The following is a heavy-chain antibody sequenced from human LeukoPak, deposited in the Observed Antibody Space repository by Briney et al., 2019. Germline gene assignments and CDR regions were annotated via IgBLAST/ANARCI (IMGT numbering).Heavy chain of an antibody. CDR3: ARARRTYTIFGVVITPASGFDP. V-gene: IGHV6-1*01. J-gene: IGHJ5*02. Sequence: SQTLSLTCAISGDSVSSNSAAWNWIRQSPSRGLEWLGRTYYRSKWYNDYAVSVKSRITINPDTSKNQFSLKLSSVTAADTAVYYCARARRTYTIFGVVITPASGFDPWAREPWSPSPQ. D-gene: IGHD3-3*01. CDR2: TYYRSKWYN. CDR1: GDSVSSNSAA.